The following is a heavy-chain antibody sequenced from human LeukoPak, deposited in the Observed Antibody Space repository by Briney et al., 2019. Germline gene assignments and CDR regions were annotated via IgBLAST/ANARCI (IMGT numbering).Heavy chain of an antibody. D-gene: IGHD3-10*01. V-gene: IGHV3-21*01. CDR2: ISSSSSNM. CDR3: ARVGVSSSRDY. CDR1: TFTFSSYA. Sequence: GGSLRVSCVASTFTFSSYAMSWVRQAPGKGLEWVSSISSSSSNMYYADSMKGRFTISRDNAKNSLYLQMNSLRAEDTALYYCARVGVSSSRDYWGQGTLVTVSS. J-gene: IGHJ4*02.